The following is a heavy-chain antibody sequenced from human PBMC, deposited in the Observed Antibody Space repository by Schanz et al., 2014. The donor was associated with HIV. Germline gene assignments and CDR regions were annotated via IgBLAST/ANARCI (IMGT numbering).Heavy chain of an antibody. D-gene: IGHD2-15*01. Sequence: EVQLLESGGGLVQPGESLRLSCAVSGFRFSSHAMTWVRQAPGKGLEWVSGISDTGGSTYYADSVKGRFTISKDYSKNTLYLQMNSLRAEDTAIYYCAKGDPTAADPTDSWGQGTLVTVSS. CDR3: AKGDPTAADPTDS. V-gene: IGHV3-23*01. CDR1: GFRFSSHA. CDR2: ISDTGGST. J-gene: IGHJ4*02.